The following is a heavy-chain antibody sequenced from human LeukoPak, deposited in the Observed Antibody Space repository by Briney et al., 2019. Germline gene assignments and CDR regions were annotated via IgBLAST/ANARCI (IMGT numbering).Heavy chain of an antibody. CDR2: INPNSGGT. CDR3: ARDPSPTMVRGVIPNWFDP. J-gene: IGHJ5*02. V-gene: IGHV1-2*02. D-gene: IGHD3-10*01. Sequence: ASVTVSCKASGYTFTGYYMHWVRQAPGQGLEWMGWINPNSGGTNYAQKFQGRVTMTRDTSSSTAYMELSRLRSDDTAVYYCARDPSPTMVRGVIPNWFDPWGQGTLVTVSS. CDR1: GYTFTGYY.